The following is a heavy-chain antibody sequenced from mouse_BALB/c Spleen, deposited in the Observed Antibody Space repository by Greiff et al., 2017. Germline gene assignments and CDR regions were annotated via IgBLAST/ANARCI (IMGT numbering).Heavy chain of an antibody. Sequence: EVMLVESGGGLVKPGGSLKLSCAASGFTFSSYAMSWVRQSPEKRLEWVAEISSGGSYTYYPDTVTGRFTISRDNAKNTLYLEMSSLRSEDTAMYYCARGEIYDGYYVGFAYWGQGTLVTVSA. J-gene: IGHJ3*01. D-gene: IGHD2-3*01. CDR2: ISSGGSYT. CDR1: GFTFSSYA. CDR3: ARGEIYDGYYVGFAY. V-gene: IGHV5-9-4*01.